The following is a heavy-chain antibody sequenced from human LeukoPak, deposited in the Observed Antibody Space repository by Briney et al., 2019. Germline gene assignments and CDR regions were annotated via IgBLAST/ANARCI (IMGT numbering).Heavy chain of an antibody. Sequence: SETLSLTCTVSGRSISSYYWSWLRQPAGKGLEWIGRIYTSGSTNYNPSLKSRVTISVDKSKNQFSLKLSSVTAADTAVYYCARVGSSGYYYHSFDYWGQGTLVPVSS. D-gene: IGHD3-22*01. CDR2: IYTSGST. CDR1: GRSISSYY. CDR3: ARVGSSGYYYHSFDY. V-gene: IGHV4-4*07. J-gene: IGHJ4*02.